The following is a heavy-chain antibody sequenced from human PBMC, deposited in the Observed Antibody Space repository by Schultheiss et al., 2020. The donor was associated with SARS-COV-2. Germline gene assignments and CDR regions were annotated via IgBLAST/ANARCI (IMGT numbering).Heavy chain of an antibody. J-gene: IGHJ4*02. CDR2: ISYDGSNK. D-gene: IGHD2-2*02. CDR1: GFTFSSYA. Sequence: GGSLRLSCAASGFTFSSYAMHWVRQAPGKGLEWVAVISYDGSNKYYADSVKGRFTISRDNSKNTLYLQMNSLRAEDTAVYYCAKDYIVVVPAAVLFDYWGQGTLVTVSS. CDR3: AKDYIVVVPAAVLFDY. V-gene: IGHV3-30*04.